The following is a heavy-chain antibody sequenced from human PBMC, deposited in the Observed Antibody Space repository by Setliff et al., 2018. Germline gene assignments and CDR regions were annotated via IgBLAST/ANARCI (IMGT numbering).Heavy chain of an antibody. V-gene: IGHV1-69*13. CDR2: IIPVFGTA. CDR3: AGEFYSFWSGYTDRQYYFYGMDV. D-gene: IGHD3-3*01. J-gene: IGHJ6*02. CDR1: GGTFSSYA. Sequence: SVKVSCKASGGTFSSYAISWVRQAPGQGFEWMGGIIPVFGTADYAQRFQGRVTITADESTTTFYMEVSSLRSDDTAVYYCAGEFYSFWSGYTDRQYYFYGMDVWGQGTTVTVS.